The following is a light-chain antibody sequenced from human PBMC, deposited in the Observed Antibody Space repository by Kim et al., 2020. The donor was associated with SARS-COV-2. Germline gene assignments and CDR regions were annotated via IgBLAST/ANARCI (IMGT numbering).Light chain of an antibody. CDR2: KDN. J-gene: IGLJ1*01. CDR1: TLPEKQ. CDR3: QSADGSGTYV. Sequence: VSPGRTARITCSGDTLPEKQAYWYQQKSGQAPLLVIYKDNERPSGIPGRFSGSSSGTTVTLTISGVQAEDDADYYCQSADGSGTYVFGTGTKVTVL. V-gene: IGLV3-25*03.